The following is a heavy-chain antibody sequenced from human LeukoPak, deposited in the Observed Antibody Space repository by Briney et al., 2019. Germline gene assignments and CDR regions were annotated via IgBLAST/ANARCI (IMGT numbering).Heavy chain of an antibody. Sequence: AETLSLTCTVSGDSISSYYWSWVGQPPGKGLEWVGDIYYSGSTNYHLSLKSRVTISVYTSQNQFSLKLSSVTAADTAVYYCVRARWLHHLRYYYGMDVWGQGTTVTVSS. CDR1: GDSISSYY. J-gene: IGHJ6*02. V-gene: IGHV4-59*01. CDR2: IYYSGST. D-gene: IGHD5-24*01. CDR3: VRARWLHHLRYYYGMDV.